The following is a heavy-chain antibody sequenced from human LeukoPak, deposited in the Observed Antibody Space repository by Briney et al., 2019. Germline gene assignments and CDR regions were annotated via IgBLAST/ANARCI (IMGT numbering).Heavy chain of an antibody. CDR3: ARGKYPGIAAADFDY. D-gene: IGHD6-13*01. Sequence: ASVKVSCKASGYIFTANYIHWVRQAPGQGLEWVGWINPHSGDTNYAQKFQGRVAMTRDTSTSTAYMELSSLRSEDTAVYYCARGKYPGIAAADFDYWGQGTLLTVSS. CDR2: INPHSGDT. CDR1: GYIFTANY. J-gene: IGHJ4*02. V-gene: IGHV1-2*02.